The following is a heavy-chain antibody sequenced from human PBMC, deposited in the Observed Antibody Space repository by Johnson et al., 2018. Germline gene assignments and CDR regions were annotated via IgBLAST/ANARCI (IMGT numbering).Heavy chain of an antibody. D-gene: IGHD2-2*01. CDR3: ARETSVVVPAAVPDYCYNGMDV. Sequence: VQLVESGVGVVQPGRSLRLSCAASGFTFSTYAMHWVRQAPGQGLEWVAVIWYDGSNNYYAASVKGRFTISRDNSKNTLYLQRNHLRVEDTAVYYCARETSVVVPAAVPDYCYNGMDVWGQGTTVTVSS. CDR2: IWYDGSNN. J-gene: IGHJ6*02. V-gene: IGHV3-33*01. CDR1: GFTFSTYA.